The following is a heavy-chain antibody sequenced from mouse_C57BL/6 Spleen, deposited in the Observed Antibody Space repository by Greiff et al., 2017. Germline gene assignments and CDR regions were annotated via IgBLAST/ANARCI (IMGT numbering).Heavy chain of an antibody. CDR2: IYPGDGDT. J-gene: IGHJ2*01. Sequence: LEESGPELVKPGASVKISCKASGYAFSSSWMNWVKQRPGKGLEWIGRIYPGDGDTNYNGKFKGKATLTADKSSSTAYMQLSSLTSEDSAVYFCAREAYYSKGYYFDYWGQGTTLTVAS. V-gene: IGHV1-82*01. CDR1: GYAFSSSW. CDR3: AREAYYSKGYYFDY. D-gene: IGHD2-5*01.